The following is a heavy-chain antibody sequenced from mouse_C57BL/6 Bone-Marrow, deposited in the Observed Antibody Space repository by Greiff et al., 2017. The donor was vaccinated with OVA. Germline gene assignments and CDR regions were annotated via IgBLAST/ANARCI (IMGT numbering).Heavy chain of an antibody. V-gene: IGHV1-15*01. D-gene: IGHD2-5*01. J-gene: IGHJ4*01. Sequence: QVQLQQSGAELVRPGASVTLSCKASGYTFTDYEMHWVKQTPVHGLEWIGAIDPETGGTAYNQKFKGKAILPADKSSRTAYMERRSLTYEDSAVYYGTRGDSNDYAMDYWGQGTSVTVSS. CDR2: IDPETGGT. CDR1: GYTFTDYE. CDR3: TRGDSNDYAMDY.